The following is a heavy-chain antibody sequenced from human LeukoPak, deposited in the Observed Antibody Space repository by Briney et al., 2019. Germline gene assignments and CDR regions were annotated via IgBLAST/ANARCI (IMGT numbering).Heavy chain of an antibody. CDR1: GFTFSSYA. D-gene: IGHD6-13*01. V-gene: IGHV3-64*01. Sequence: GGSLRLSCAASGFTFSSYAMHWVRQAPGKGLEYVSAISSNGGSTYYANSVKGRFTNSRDNSKNTLYLQMGSVRAEDMAVYYCARARIAAAGTFDYWGQGTLVTVSS. CDR2: ISSNGGST. CDR3: ARARIAAAGTFDY. J-gene: IGHJ4*02.